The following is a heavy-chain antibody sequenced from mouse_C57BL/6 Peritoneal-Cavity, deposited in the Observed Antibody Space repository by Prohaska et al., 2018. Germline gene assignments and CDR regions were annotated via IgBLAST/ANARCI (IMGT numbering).Heavy chain of an antibody. Sequence: YNQKFKDKATLTVDKSSNTAYMQLSSLTSEDSAVYYCARGTTVVARSFDYWGQGITLTVSS. CDR3: ARGTTVVARSFDY. V-gene: IGHV1-52*01. J-gene: IGHJ2*01. D-gene: IGHD1-1*01.